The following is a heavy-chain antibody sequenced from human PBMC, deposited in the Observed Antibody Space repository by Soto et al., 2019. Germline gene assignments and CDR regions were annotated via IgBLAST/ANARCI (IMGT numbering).Heavy chain of an antibody. D-gene: IGHD3-10*01. CDR2: IIPILGIA. CDR1: GGTFSSYT. Sequence: QVQLVHSGAEVKKPGSSVKVSCKASGGTFSSYTISWVRQAPGQGLEWMGRIIPILGIANYAQKFQGRVTITADKSTSTAYMELSSLRSEDTAVYYCARDNGEAYYYGSGSYLDYWGQGTLVTVSS. V-gene: IGHV1-69*04. CDR3: ARDNGEAYYYGSGSYLDY. J-gene: IGHJ4*02.